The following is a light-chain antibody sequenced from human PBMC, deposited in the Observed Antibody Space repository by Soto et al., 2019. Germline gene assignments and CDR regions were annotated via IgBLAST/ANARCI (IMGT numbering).Light chain of an antibody. V-gene: IGLV2-14*01. CDR1: TIDIGSNNY. CDR3: SSYTTTTRL. Sequence: QSVLTQPASVSGSPGQPITFPCPGTTIDIGSNNYVSWFQQRPGKAPTLIIYEVSNRPSGVSTHFSGSKSGNTASLTISGLLPEDEAEYYCSSYTTTTRLFGGGTKLTVL. CDR2: EVS. J-gene: IGLJ3*02.